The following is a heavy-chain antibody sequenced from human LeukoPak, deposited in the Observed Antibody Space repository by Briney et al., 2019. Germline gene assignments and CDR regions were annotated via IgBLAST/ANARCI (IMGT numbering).Heavy chain of an antibody. Sequence: GGSLRLSCAASGFTFSSYAMHWVRQAPGKGLEWVAVISYDGSNKYYADSVKGRFTISRDNSKNTLYLQMNSLRAEDTAVYYCAKDQKQQLFDYWGQGTLVTVSS. V-gene: IGHV3-30*07. CDR3: AKDQKQQLFDY. CDR1: GFTFSSYA. CDR2: ISYDGSNK. J-gene: IGHJ4*02. D-gene: IGHD6-13*01.